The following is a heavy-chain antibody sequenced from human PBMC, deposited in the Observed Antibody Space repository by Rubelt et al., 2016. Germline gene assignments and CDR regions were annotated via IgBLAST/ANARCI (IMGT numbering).Heavy chain of an antibody. CDR2: VYYSGST. CDR1: GGSISSGGYY. D-gene: IGHD2-21*02. J-gene: IGHJ6*02. CDR3: ALTTIIPGMDV. Sequence: ESGPGLVKPSQTLSLTCTVSGGSISSGGYYWSWIRQPPGKGLEWIGYVYYSGSTNYNPSLKSRVTISVATSKNQFSLKLSSVTAADTAVYYCALTTIIPGMDVWGQGTTVTVSS. V-gene: IGHV4-61*08.